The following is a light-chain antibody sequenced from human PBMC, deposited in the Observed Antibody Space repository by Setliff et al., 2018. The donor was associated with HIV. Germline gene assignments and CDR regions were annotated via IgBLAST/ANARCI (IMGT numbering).Light chain of an antibody. J-gene: IGLJ1*01. CDR2: DVN. CDR1: SSDVGTYNY. V-gene: IGLV2-14*03. Sequence: LTQPASVSGSPGQSITISCTGTSSDVGTYNYVSWYQQHPGKAPKLMIYDVNNRPSGVSNRFSGSKSGNTASLTISGLQAEDEADYYCCSYTSSTPLYVFGTGTNVTVL. CDR3: CSYTSSTPLYV.